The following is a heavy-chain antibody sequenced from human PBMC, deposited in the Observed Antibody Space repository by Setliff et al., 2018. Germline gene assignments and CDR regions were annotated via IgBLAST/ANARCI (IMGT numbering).Heavy chain of an antibody. Sequence: SETLSLTCTVSGGSISSSSYYWGWIRQPPGKGLEWIGSIYYSGSTYYNPSLKSRVTISVDTSKNQFSLKLGSVTAADTAVYYCARLAGSGGGFYSYYSYMDVWDKGTTVTVSS. CDR2: IYYSGST. J-gene: IGHJ6*03. V-gene: IGHV4-39*01. CDR3: ARLAGSGGGFYSYYSYMDV. CDR1: GGSISSSSYY. D-gene: IGHD3-16*01.